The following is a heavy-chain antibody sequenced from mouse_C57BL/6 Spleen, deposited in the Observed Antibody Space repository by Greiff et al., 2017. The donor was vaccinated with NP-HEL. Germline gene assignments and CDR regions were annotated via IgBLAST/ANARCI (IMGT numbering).Heavy chain of an antibody. Sequence: VQLQQSGPELVKPGASVKISCKASGYAFSSSWMNWVKQRPGKGLEWIGRIYPGDGDTNYNGKFKGKATRTADKSSSTAYMQLSSLTSEDSAVYFCARHEYDYDGRAYWGQGTLVTVAA. CDR1: GYAFSSSW. D-gene: IGHD2-4*01. J-gene: IGHJ3*01. V-gene: IGHV1-82*01. CDR2: IYPGDGDT. CDR3: ARHEYDYDGRAY.